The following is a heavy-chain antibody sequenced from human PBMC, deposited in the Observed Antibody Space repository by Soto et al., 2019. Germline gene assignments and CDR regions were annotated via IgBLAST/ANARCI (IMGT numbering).Heavy chain of an antibody. V-gene: IGHV1-18*01. J-gene: IGHJ5*02. CDR2: ISAYNGNT. D-gene: IGHD3-10*02. Sequence: ASVKVSCKASGYTFTSYGIRRVRQAPGPGLEWMGWISAYNGNTNYAQKLRGRVTMTTDTSTSTAYMELRSLRSDDTAVYYCARDRGYYVQYAVDWFDPWGQGTLVTVSS. CDR3: ARDRGYYVQYAVDWFDP. CDR1: GYTFTSYG.